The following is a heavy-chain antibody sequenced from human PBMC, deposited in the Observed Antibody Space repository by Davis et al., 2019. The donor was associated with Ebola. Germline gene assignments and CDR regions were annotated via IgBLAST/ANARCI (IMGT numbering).Heavy chain of an antibody. CDR2: TYYRSKWHN. V-gene: IGHV6-1*01. CDR1: GDSVSSNSVA. J-gene: IGHJ6*02. CDR3: ARGPPMDV. Sequence: LRLSCVISGDSVSSNSVAWNWIRQSPSRGLEWLGRTYYRSKWHNDYAVSVKSRITINPDTSRNQFSLQLDSVTPEDTAIYYCARGPPMDVRGQGTTVTVSS.